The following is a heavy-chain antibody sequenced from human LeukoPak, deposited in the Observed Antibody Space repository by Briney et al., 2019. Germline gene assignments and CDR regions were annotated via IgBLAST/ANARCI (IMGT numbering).Heavy chain of an antibody. CDR3: AKDISYSSSWLDY. CDR1: EFTFSSYT. Sequence: GGSLRLSCAASEFTFSSYTMNWVRQAPGKGLEWVSSISGASNYIYYADSLKGRFSISRDNTKNSLYLQMDSLRAEDTALYYCAKDISYSSSWLDYWGQGTLVTVSS. J-gene: IGHJ4*02. V-gene: IGHV3-21*04. D-gene: IGHD6-13*01. CDR2: ISGASNYI.